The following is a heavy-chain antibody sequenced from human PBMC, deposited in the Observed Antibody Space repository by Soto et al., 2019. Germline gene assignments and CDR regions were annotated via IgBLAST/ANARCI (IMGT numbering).Heavy chain of an antibody. V-gene: IGHV1-3*01. D-gene: IGHD2-15*01. Sequence: ASVKVSCKASGYTFTSYAMHWVRQAPGQRLEWMGWINAGNGNTKYSQKFQGRVTITRDTSASTAYMELSSLRSEDTAVYYCARSPVVAATTPYYYHGMDVWGQGTTVTVSS. CDR2: INAGNGNT. CDR3: ARSPVVAATTPYYYHGMDV. CDR1: GYTFTSYA. J-gene: IGHJ6*02.